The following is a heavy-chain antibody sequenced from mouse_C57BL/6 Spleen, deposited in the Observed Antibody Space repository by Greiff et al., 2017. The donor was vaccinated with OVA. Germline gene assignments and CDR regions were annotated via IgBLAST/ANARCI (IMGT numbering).Heavy chain of an antibody. J-gene: IGHJ1*03. CDR1: GFNIKNTY. V-gene: IGHV14-3*01. Sequence: VQLQQSVAELVRPGASVKLSCTASGFNIKNTYMHWVKQRPEQGLEWIGRIDPANGDNKYAPKFQGKATINADTSSTTAFLQLSSLTSEDTAIYYCARMDDFLVFDVWGTGTTVTVSS. CDR2: IDPANGDN. D-gene: IGHD2-10*02. CDR3: ARMDDFLVFDV.